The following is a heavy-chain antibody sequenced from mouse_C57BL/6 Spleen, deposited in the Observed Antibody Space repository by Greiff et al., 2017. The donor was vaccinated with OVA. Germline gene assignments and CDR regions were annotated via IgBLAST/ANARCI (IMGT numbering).Heavy chain of an antibody. CDR3: AGSYYFDY. J-gene: IGHJ2*01. V-gene: IGHV1-82*01. CDR2: IYPGDGDT. CDR1: GYAFSSSW. Sequence: VQLQQSGPELVKPGASVKISCKASGYAFSSSWMNWVKQRPGKGLEWIGRIYPGDGDTNYNGKFKGKATLTADKSSSTAYMQLSSLTSEDSAVYFCAGSYYFDYWGQGTTLTVSS.